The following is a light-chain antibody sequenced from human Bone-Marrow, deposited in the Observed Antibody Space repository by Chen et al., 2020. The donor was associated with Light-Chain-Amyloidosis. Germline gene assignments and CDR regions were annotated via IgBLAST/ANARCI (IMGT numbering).Light chain of an antibody. V-gene: IGKV4-1*01. CDR1: QSIFYSSTNKNY. CDR2: WTS. J-gene: IGKJ4*01. CDR3: QQYFAPPLT. Sequence: DIVMTQAPDSLAVSLGERAIINCKSSQSIFYSSTNKNYLAWYQQKAGQPPNLLISWTSTRQSGVPDRFRGSGSGTDFTLTISSLQAEDVAVYFCQQYFAPPLTFGGGTKVEIK.